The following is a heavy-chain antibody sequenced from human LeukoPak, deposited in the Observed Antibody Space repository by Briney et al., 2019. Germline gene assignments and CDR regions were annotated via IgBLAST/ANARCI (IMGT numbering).Heavy chain of an antibody. CDR1: GFTFSSYS. CDR2: ISSSSSYI. CDR3: ARDRSIVGKSSSTCN. V-gene: IGHV3-21*01. Sequence: GGSPRLSCAASGFTFSSYSMTWVRQAPGKGLEWVSSISSSSSYIYYADSVKGRFTISRDNAKNSLYLQMNSLRAEDTAVYYCARDRSIVGKSSSTCNWGQGTLVTVSS. J-gene: IGHJ4*02. D-gene: IGHD2-2*01.